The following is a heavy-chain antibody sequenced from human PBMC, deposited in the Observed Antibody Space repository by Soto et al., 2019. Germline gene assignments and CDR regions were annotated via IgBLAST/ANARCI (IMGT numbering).Heavy chain of an antibody. CDR1: GFTFSSYA. J-gene: IGHJ4*02. Sequence: EVQLLESGGGLVQPGGSLRLSCAASGFTFSSYAMSWVRQAPGKGLEWVSAISGSGGSTYYADSVKGRFTISRDNSKNTLYLQMNSLRAEDTAVYYCARRLWFGELLAPLGYWGQGTLVTVSS. CDR3: ARRLWFGELLAPLGY. V-gene: IGHV3-23*01. CDR2: ISGSGGST. D-gene: IGHD3-10*01.